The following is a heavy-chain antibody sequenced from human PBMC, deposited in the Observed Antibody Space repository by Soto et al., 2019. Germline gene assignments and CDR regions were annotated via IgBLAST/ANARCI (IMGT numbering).Heavy chain of an antibody. D-gene: IGHD3-10*01. J-gene: IGHJ4*02. CDR1: GYSFSSYA. CDR3: ARDLFRWFGDSRMDS. CDR2: ISGNNENT. V-gene: IGHV1-18*01. Sequence: QVQLVQSAADVKKPGASVKVSCKASGYSFSSYAINWVRQAPGQGLEWLGWISGNNENTKYAQKFEGRVSMTTDTATTTAYMELRSLRTDDTAVYYCARDLFRWFGDSRMDSWGQGTLVTVYS.